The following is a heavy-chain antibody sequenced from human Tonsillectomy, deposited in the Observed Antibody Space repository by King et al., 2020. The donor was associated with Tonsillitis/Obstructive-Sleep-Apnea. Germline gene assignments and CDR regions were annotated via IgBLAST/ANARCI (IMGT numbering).Heavy chain of an antibody. Sequence: VQLVESGGGVVQPGRSLRLSCAASGFTFSSSAMHWVRQAPGKGLEWVAVIWYDGTYKYYVDSVRGRFTISRDNSKNTLYLQMNSLRGEDTAVYYCARGGIYADVWGQGTTVTVSS. J-gene: IGHJ6*02. CDR3: ARGGIYADV. CDR1: GFTFSSSA. V-gene: IGHV3-33*01. CDR2: IWYDGTYK. D-gene: IGHD6-13*01.